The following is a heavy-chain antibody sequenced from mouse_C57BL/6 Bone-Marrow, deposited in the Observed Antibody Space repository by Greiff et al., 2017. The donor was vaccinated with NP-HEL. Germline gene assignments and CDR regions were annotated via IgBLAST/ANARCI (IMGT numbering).Heavy chain of an antibody. CDR1: GYTFTSYW. Sequence: VQLQQPGAELVKPGASVKLSCKASGYTFTSYWMHWVKQRPGQGLEWIGMIHPNSGSTNYNEKFTSKATMTVDNSSSTAYLQLSSLTSEDAAVYYCAYTNFLYYAMDYWGQGTSVTVSS. V-gene: IGHV1-64*01. CDR3: AYTNFLYYAMDY. D-gene: IGHD2-5*01. J-gene: IGHJ4*01. CDR2: IHPNSGST.